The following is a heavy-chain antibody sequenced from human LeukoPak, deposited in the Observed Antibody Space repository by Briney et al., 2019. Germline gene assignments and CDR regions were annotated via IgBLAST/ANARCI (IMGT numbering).Heavy chain of an antibody. J-gene: IGHJ3*01. CDR1: GFTFGNSW. CDR3: IVVVEPPDSDGFDV. D-gene: IGHD1-14*01. CDR2: INADGSTT. Sequence: PGGSLRLSCAASGFTFGNSWVHWVRQAPGKGLVWVSLINADGSTTSYADSVKGRFTIPRDNARNTLSLEMNSLTIEDTAVYYCIVVVEPPDSDGFDVWGQGTMIPVSS. V-gene: IGHV3-74*01.